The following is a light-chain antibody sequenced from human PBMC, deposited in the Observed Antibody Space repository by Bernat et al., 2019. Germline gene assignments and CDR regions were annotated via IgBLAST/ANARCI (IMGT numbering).Light chain of an antibody. CDR1: SSDVGGYNY. Sequence: QSALTQPPSASGSPGQSVTISCTGTSSDVGGYNYVSWYQQHPGKAPKLMIYEVSKRPSGVPDRFSGSKSGNTASLTVSGPQAEDEADYYCSSYAGSNMVFGGGTKLTVL. CDR3: SSYAGSNMV. V-gene: IGLV2-8*01. CDR2: EVS. J-gene: IGLJ3*02.